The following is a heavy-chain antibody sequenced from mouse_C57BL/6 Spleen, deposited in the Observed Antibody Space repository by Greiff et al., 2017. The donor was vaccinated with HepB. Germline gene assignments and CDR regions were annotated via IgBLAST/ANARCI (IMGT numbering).Heavy chain of an antibody. J-gene: IGHJ2*01. CDR1: GYAFSSSW. Sequence: VKLQQSGPELVKPGASVKISCKASGYAFSSSWMNWVKQRPGKGLEWIGRIYPGDGDTNYNGKFKGKATLTADKSSSTAYMQLSSLTSEDSAVYFCARSEYYGSTYFDYWGQGTTLTVSS. CDR2: IYPGDGDT. D-gene: IGHD1-1*01. CDR3: ARSEYYGSTYFDY. V-gene: IGHV1-82*01.